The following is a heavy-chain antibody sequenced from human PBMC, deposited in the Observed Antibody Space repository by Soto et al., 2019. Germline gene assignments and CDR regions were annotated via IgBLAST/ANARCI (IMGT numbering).Heavy chain of an antibody. J-gene: IGHJ4*02. Sequence: EVQLVESGGGLVKPGGSFGLSCAASGFTLNNVWMHWVRQAPGKGLEWVGRIKSKPDGETTDYAEPVKGRFTISRDDSKNTLYLQMNSLKTADTAVYYCTAYCAVSGGHTPLWVQGDLVTVSS. V-gene: IGHV3-15*07. D-gene: IGHD3-10*01. CDR1: GFTLNNVW. CDR3: TAYCAVSGGHTPL. CDR2: IKSKPDGETT.